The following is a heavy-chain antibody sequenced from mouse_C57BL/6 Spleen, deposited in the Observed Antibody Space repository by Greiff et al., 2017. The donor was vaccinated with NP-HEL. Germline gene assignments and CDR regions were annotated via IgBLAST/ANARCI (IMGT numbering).Heavy chain of an antibody. CDR3: ARAYGSRRYYFDY. Sequence: ASGYTFTSYWMHWVKQRPGPGLEWIGNINPSNGGTNYNEKFKSKATLTVDKSSSTAYMQLSSLTSEDSAVYYCARAYGSRRYYFDYWGQGTTLTVSS. D-gene: IGHD1-1*01. J-gene: IGHJ2*01. CDR1: GYTFTSYW. V-gene: IGHV1-53*01. CDR2: INPSNGGT.